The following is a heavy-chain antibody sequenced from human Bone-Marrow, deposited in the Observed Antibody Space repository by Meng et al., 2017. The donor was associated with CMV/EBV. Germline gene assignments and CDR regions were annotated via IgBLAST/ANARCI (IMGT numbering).Heavy chain of an antibody. CDR3: ARTVHRFDY. CDR2: IKQDGSEK. Sequence: GGSLRLSCAPSGFIFSSYWMSWVRQPPGKGLEWLANIKQDGSEKYYVDSVKGRFTISRDNVKNSLYLQMNSLRAEDTAVYYCARTVHRFDYWGQGTLVTVSS. D-gene: IGHD4-17*01. CDR1: GFIFSSYW. V-gene: IGHV3-7*01. J-gene: IGHJ4*02.